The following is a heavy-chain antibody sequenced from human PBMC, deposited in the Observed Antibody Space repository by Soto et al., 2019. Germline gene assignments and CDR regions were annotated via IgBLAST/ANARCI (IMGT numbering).Heavy chain of an antibody. CDR1: GYTFTGYY. Sequence: ASVKVSCKASGYTFTGYYMHWVRQAPGQGLEWMGWINPNSGGTNYAQKFQGWVTMTRDTSISTAYMELSRLRSDDTAVYYCARGLGELSFYYYYYGMDVWGQGTTVTVSS. V-gene: IGHV1-2*04. CDR2: INPNSGGT. D-gene: IGHD3-16*02. J-gene: IGHJ6*02. CDR3: ARGLGELSFYYYYYGMDV.